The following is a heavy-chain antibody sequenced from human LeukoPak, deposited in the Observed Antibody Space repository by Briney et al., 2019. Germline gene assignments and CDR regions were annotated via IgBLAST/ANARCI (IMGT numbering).Heavy chain of an antibody. Sequence: QPGRSLRLSCAASGFTFSSYGMHWVRLAPAKGLEWVAFISYDGSNKYHVDSVKGRFTISRDNSKNTLYLEMNSLRGEDTAVYYCAKDRHSSGWYGLDYWGQGTLVTVSS. J-gene: IGHJ4*02. CDR1: GFTFSSYG. CDR3: AKDRHSSGWYGLDY. V-gene: IGHV3-30*18. CDR2: ISYDGSNK. D-gene: IGHD6-19*01.